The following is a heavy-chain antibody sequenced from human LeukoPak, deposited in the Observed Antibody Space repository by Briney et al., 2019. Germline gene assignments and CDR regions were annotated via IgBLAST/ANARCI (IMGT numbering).Heavy chain of an antibody. D-gene: IGHD2-15*01. Sequence: PSETLSLTCSVSGGSVSNYYWSWIRQPPGKGLEWIGYIYYSGSTNYNPSLKSRVTISVDTSKNQFSLKLSSVTAADTAVYYCARSEYCSGGSCYPYYFDYWGQGTLVTVSS. CDR2: IYYSGST. CDR1: GGSVSNYY. J-gene: IGHJ4*02. CDR3: ARSEYCSGGSCYPYYFDY. V-gene: IGHV4-59*08.